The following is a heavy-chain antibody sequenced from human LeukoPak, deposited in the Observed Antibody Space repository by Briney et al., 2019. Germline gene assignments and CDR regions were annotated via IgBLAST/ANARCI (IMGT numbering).Heavy chain of an antibody. V-gene: IGHV3-23*01. CDR1: GFTFSSYA. Sequence: GGSLRLSCAASGFTFSSYAMSWVRQAPGKGLEWVSAISGSGGRTYYAESVKGRVTISRDNSKNTLYLQMNSLRAEDTGVYYCARVRSLQFGFSDYWGQGTLVTVSS. J-gene: IGHJ4*02. CDR2: ISGSGGRT. CDR3: ARVRSLQFGFSDY. D-gene: IGHD5-24*01.